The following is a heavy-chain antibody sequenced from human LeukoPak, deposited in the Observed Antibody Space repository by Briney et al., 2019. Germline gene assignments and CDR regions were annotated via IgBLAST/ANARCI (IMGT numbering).Heavy chain of an antibody. CDR2: INPNSGGT. J-gene: IGHJ4*02. V-gene: IGHV1-2*02. Sequence: GASVKVSCKASGYTFTGYYMHWVRQAPGQGLEWMGWINPNSGGTNYAQKFQGRVTMTRDTSISTAYMELSRLRSDDTAVYYCARLGPVLGGSCDYWGQGTLVTVSS. D-gene: IGHD2-15*01. CDR3: ARLGPVLGGSCDY. CDR1: GYTFTGYY.